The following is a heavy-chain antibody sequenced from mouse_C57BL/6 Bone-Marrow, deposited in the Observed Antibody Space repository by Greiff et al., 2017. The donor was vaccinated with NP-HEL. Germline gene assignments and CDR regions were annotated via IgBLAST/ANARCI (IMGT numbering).Heavy chain of an antibody. V-gene: IGHV1-26*01. D-gene: IGHD2-4*01. Sequence: EVQLQQSGPELVKPGASVKISCKASGYTFTDYYMNWVKQSHGKSLEWIGDINPNNGGTSYNQKFKGKATLTVDKSSSTAYMELRSLTSEDSAVYYCARYNYDYLDYWGQGTTLTVSS. CDR1: GYTFTDYY. CDR3: ARYNYDYLDY. J-gene: IGHJ2*01. CDR2: INPNNGGT.